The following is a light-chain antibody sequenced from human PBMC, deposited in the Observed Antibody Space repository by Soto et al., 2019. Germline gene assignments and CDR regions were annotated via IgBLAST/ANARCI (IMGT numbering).Light chain of an antibody. V-gene: IGLV2-14*01. CDR1: SSDVGGYNY. J-gene: IGLJ2*01. Sequence: QSALTQPASVSGSPGQRVTISCTGTSSDVGGYNYVSWYQQHPGKAPKLMIYDVSNRPSGVSNRFSGSKSGNTASLTISGLQAEDEADYYGSSYTSSSTVVFGGGTKLTVL. CDR2: DVS. CDR3: SSYTSSSTVV.